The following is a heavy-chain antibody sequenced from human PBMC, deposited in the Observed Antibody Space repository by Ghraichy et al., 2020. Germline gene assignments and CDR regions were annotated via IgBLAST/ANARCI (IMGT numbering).Heavy chain of an antibody. CDR1: GGSISSYY. CDR3: ARSGGSRLYDYYYYYYMDV. J-gene: IGHJ6*03. V-gene: IGHV4-59*08. D-gene: IGHD2-15*01. CDR2: IYYSGST. Sequence: SQTLSLTCTVSGGSISSYYWSWIRQPPGKGLERIGYIYYSGSTNYNPSLKSRVTISVDTSKNQFSLKLSSVTAADTAVYYCARSGGSRLYDYYYYYYMDVWGKGTTVTVSS.